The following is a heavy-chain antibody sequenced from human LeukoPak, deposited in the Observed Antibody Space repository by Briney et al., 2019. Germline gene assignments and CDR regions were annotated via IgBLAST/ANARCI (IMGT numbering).Heavy chain of an antibody. CDR3: ARETLYYDSSGYLDY. Sequence: SVKVSCKASGGTFSNYAISWVRQAPGQGLEWMGRIIPIFGTANYAQKFQGRVTITTDESTSTAYMELSSLRSEDTAVYYCARETLYYDSSGYLDYWGQGTLVTVSS. V-gene: IGHV1-69*05. J-gene: IGHJ4*02. CDR2: IIPIFGTA. CDR1: GGTFSNYA. D-gene: IGHD3-22*01.